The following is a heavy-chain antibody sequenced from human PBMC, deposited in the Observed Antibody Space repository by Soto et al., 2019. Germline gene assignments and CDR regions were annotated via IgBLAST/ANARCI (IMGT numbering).Heavy chain of an antibody. V-gene: IGHV2-5*02. CDR1: AFSLSTGGVG. Sequence: QITLKESGPTLVKPTQTLTLTCTFSAFSLSTGGVGVGWIRQPPGKALEWLALIYWDDDMRYSPSLRSSLTITKDTSKNQVVLTMTNMDPVDTATYYCIQSRCGGDCLQSYASYYYYGMDVWGQGTTVTVSS. D-gene: IGHD2-21*02. J-gene: IGHJ6*02. CDR3: IQSRCGGDCLQSYASYYYYGMDV. CDR2: IYWDDDM.